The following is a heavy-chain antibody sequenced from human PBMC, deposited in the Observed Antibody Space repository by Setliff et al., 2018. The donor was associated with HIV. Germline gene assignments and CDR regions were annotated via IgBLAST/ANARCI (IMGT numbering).Heavy chain of an antibody. CDR1: GVSISGYY. CDR2: IYTSGST. Sequence: SETLSLTCTVSGVSISGYYWSWIRQPPGKGLEWIGYIYTSGSTSYNPSLKSRVTISVDTSKNQFSLKLSSVTAADTAVYYCARGAPGLTYYDIRFDPWGQGTLVTVSS. D-gene: IGHD3-9*01. J-gene: IGHJ5*02. V-gene: IGHV4-4*08. CDR3: ARGAPGLTYYDIRFDP.